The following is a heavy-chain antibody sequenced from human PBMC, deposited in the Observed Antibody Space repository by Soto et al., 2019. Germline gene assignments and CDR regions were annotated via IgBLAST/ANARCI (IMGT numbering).Heavy chain of an antibody. J-gene: IGHJ4*02. Sequence: ASETLSLTCTVSGGSISSNYWTWIRQPPGKGLEWIGYVYNSGSTNYNPSLKSRVTISEDTSKSQFSLKVNSMTAADTAVYYCATYPSEAVAGYTIDNWGQGILVTVSS. CDR3: ATYPSEAVAGYTIDN. CDR2: VYNSGST. CDR1: GGSISSNY. V-gene: IGHV4-59*01. D-gene: IGHD6-13*01.